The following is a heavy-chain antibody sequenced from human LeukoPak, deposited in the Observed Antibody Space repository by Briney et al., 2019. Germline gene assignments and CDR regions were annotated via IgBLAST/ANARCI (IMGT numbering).Heavy chain of an antibody. J-gene: IGHJ4*02. CDR2: ISAYNGNT. D-gene: IGHD5-18*01. V-gene: IGHV1-18*01. Sequence: ASVKVSCKASGYTFTSYDISWVRQAPGQGLEWMGWISAYNGNTNYAQKLQGRVTMTTDTSTRTAYMEQRSLRSDDTAVYYCARSKGYSYGYNYFDYWGQGTLVTVSS. CDR3: ARSKGYSYGYNYFDY. CDR1: GYTFTSYD.